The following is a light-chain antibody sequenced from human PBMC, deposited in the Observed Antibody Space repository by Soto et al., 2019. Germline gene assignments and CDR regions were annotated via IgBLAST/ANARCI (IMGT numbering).Light chain of an antibody. J-gene: IGKJ1*01. Sequence: EIVKTQSPATLSLSPGEGATLSCRASQSISNKLAWYQQKPGQAPRLLMYDASTGATGIPARFSGSGSETEFTLSISSLQSEDFAVYYCQQYNNWPGTFGQGT. CDR2: DAS. CDR3: QQYNNWPGT. V-gene: IGKV3-15*01. CDR1: QSISNK.